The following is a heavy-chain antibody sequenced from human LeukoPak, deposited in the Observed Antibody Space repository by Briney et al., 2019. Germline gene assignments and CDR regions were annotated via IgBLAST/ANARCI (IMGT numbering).Heavy chain of an antibody. CDR2: IKQDGSEK. D-gene: IGHD6-19*01. CDR3: ASIDSGGWMN. J-gene: IGHJ4*02. V-gene: IGHV3-7*01. CDR1: GFTFSSYW. Sequence: PGGSLRLSCAASGFTFSSYWMSWVRQAPGKGLEWVANIKQDGSEKYYVDSVKGRFTISRDSAKNSLYPQMNSLRAEDTAVYYCASIDSGGWMNWGQGTLVTVSS.